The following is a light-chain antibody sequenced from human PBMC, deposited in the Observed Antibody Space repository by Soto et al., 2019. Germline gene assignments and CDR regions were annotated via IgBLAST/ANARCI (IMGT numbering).Light chain of an antibody. Sequence: QSVLTQPASVSGSPGQSITISCTGTSSDVGDYNYVSWYQQHPGKAPKVMIYDVSNRPSGVSNSFSGSKSGKTASQTISGLQAEDEADYYCSSYTSSSTLVFGTGTKVTVL. CDR2: DVS. CDR3: SSYTSSSTLV. CDR1: SSDVGDYNY. J-gene: IGLJ1*01. V-gene: IGLV2-14*01.